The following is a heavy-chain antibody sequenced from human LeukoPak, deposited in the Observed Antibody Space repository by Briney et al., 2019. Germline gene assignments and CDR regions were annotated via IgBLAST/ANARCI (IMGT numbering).Heavy chain of an antibody. Sequence: ASVKVSCKASGYTFTGYYMHWVRQAPGQGLEWMGWINPNSGGTNYAQKFQGRVTMTRDTSISTAYMELSRLRSDDTAVYYCARDYCSSSTSCYPHPWGQGTLVTVSS. D-gene: IGHD2-2*01. CDR2: INPNSGGT. J-gene: IGHJ5*02. CDR1: GYTFTGYY. CDR3: ARDYCSSSTSCYPHP. V-gene: IGHV1-2*02.